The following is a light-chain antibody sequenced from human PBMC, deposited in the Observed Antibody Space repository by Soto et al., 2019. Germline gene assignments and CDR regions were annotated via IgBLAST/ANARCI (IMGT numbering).Light chain of an antibody. J-gene: IGKJ1*01. CDR3: KQSYTSQGT. CDR1: QNINNY. CDR2: AAS. Sequence: RASQNINNYLNWYQQKSGSAPQLLIYAASKLQSGVPSRFSGAGSGTAFNLSIGTRHPYYSAIYYCKQSYTSQGTFGEGTKVDIK. V-gene: IGKV1-39*01.